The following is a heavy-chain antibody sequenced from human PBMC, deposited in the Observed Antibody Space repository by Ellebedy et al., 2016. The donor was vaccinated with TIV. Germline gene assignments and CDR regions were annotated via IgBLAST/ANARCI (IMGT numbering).Heavy chain of an antibody. CDR2: IKSKTDGGTT. CDR1: GFTFSNAW. J-gene: IGHJ4*02. V-gene: IGHV3-15*07. Sequence: PGGSLRLSCAASGFTFSNAWMNRVRQAPGKGLEWVGRIKSKTDGGTTDYAAPVKGRFTISRDDSKNTLYLQMNSLKTEDTAVYYCTTALIAAAGQGVDWGQGTLVTVSS. D-gene: IGHD6-13*01. CDR3: TTALIAAAGQGVD.